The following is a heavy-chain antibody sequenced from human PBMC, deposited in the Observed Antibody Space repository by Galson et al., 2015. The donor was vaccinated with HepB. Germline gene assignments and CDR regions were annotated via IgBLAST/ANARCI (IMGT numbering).Heavy chain of an antibody. CDR1: GFTFSNFN. J-gene: IGHJ4*02. D-gene: IGHD6-13*01. Sequence: SLRLSCAASGFTFSNFNMNWVRQAPGKGLEWVSSTTYTSSYVYYAGSVKGRFAISRDNAKNSLYLRMNSLRAEDTAVYYCVRSSGYSRTWYAGPADFDYWGQGILVTVPS. V-gene: IGHV3-21*01. CDR2: TTYTSSYV. CDR3: VRSSGYSRTWYAGPADFDY.